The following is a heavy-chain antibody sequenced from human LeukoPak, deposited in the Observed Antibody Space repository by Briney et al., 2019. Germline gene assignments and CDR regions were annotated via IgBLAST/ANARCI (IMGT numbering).Heavy chain of an antibody. D-gene: IGHD3-3*01. Sequence: PSETLSLTCTVSGGSIRTYYWSWIRQPPGKGLEWIGNIYHTGSTNYNPSLKSRVTISVDMSKNQFSLKLTSVTAADTAVYYCARLTYYDFWGASLAWGQGTLVTVSS. CDR1: GGSIRTYY. J-gene: IGHJ5*02. CDR2: IYHTGST. V-gene: IGHV4-59*01. CDR3: ARLTYYDFWGASLA.